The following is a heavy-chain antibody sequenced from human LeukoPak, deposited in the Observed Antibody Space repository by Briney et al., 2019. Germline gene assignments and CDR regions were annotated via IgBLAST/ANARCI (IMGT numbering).Heavy chain of an antibody. Sequence: SETLSLTCTVSGGSICSGGYYWSWIRQHPGKGLEWIGYIYYSGSTYYNPSLKSRVTISVDTSKNQFSLKLSSVTAADTAVYYCARPTMTTLWAFDIWGQGTMVTVSS. CDR1: GGSICSGGYY. D-gene: IGHD3-22*01. V-gene: IGHV4-31*03. CDR3: ARPTMTTLWAFDI. J-gene: IGHJ3*02. CDR2: IYYSGST.